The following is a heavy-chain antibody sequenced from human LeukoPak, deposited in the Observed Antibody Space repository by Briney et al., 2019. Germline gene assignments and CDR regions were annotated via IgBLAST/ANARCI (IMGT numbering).Heavy chain of an antibody. V-gene: IGHV3-30*02. CDR1: GFTSSSYG. CDR3: AKAAYCSGGSCFSPQYFDY. J-gene: IGHJ4*02. D-gene: IGHD2-15*01. CDR2: IRYDGINT. Sequence: PGGSLRLSCAASGFTSSSYGIHWVRQAPGKGLEWVAFIRYDGINTYYADSVKGRFTISRDNSKNTLYLQMNSLRAEDTAVYYCAKAAYCSGGSCFSPQYFDYWGQGTLVTVSS.